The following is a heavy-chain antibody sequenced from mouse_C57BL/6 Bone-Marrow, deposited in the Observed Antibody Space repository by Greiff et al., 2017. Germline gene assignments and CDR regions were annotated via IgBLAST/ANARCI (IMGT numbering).Heavy chain of an antibody. D-gene: IGHD1-1*01. CDR1: GFTFSDYG. J-gene: IGHJ2*01. CDR3: ATTVVARTDY. CDR2: IHSGSSTI. Sequence: EVHLVESGGGLVKPGGSLKLSCAASGFTFSDYGMHWVRQAPEQGLEWVAYIHSGSSTISYADTVKGRFTISRDNAKNTLFLQMTSLRSEDTAMYYCATTVVARTDYWGQGTTLTVSS. V-gene: IGHV5-17*01.